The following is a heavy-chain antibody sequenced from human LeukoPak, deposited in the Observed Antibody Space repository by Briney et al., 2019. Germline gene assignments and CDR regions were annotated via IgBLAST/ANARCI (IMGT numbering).Heavy chain of an antibody. V-gene: IGHV3-9*01. CDR1: GFTFHDYA. J-gene: IGHJ3*02. Sequence: SGGSLRLSCAASGFTFHDYAMHWVRQVPGKGLEWVSGITWNGATIDYADSVKGRFTISRDSAENSLYLQMNSLRPEDTAVYFCAKDMSSGTTHYNRVLGAFDMWGQGTMVTVSS. D-gene: IGHD1-1*01. CDR3: AKDMSSGTTHYNRVLGAFDM. CDR2: ITWNGATI.